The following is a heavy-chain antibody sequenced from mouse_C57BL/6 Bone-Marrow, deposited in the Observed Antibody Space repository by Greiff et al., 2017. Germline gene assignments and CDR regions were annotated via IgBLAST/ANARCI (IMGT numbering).Heavy chain of an antibody. Sequence: EVQLQQSGPELVKPGASVKISCKASGYSFTDYNMNWVKQSNGKSLAWIGVINPNYGTTSYNQKFKGKATLTVDQSSSTAYMQLNSLTSEDSAFYYGAREGYLGTQFDFDYWGQGTTLTVSS. J-gene: IGHJ2*01. CDR2: INPNYGTT. V-gene: IGHV1-39*01. CDR3: AREGYLGTQFDFDY. D-gene: IGHD5-1*01. CDR1: GYSFTDYN.